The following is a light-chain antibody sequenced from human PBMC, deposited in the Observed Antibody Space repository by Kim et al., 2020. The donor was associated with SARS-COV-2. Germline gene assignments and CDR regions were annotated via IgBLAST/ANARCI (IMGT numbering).Light chain of an antibody. Sequence: SYELTQPPSVSASPGQTASITCSGDKLGHKYACWYQQKPGQSPVVVIYQDNKRPSGIPERFSGSNSGNTATLTISGTQAMDEAAYYCQAWDSGTVVFGGGTQLTVL. J-gene: IGLJ2*01. CDR2: QDN. V-gene: IGLV3-1*01. CDR1: KLGHKY. CDR3: QAWDSGTVV.